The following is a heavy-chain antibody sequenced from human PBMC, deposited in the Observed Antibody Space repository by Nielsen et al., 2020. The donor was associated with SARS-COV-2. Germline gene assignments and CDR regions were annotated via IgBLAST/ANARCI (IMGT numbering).Heavy chain of an antibody. Sequence: SETLSLTCAVYGGSFSGYYWGWIRQPPGKGLEWIGSIYYSGSTYYNPSLKSRVTISVDTSKNQFSLKLSSVTAADTAVYYCARHFGATVNTAMARYYFDYWGQGTLVTVSS. D-gene: IGHD5-18*01. J-gene: IGHJ4*02. CDR1: GGSFSGYY. CDR3: ARHFGATVNTAMARYYFDY. CDR2: IYYSGST. V-gene: IGHV4-39*01.